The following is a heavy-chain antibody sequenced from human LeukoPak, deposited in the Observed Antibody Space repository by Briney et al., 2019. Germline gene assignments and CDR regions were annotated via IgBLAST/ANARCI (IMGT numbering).Heavy chain of an antibody. V-gene: IGHV4-61*02. Sequence: PSQTLSLTCTVSGGSISSGNYYWTWIRQPAGKGLEWIGRIYITGSTDYNPSLKSRVTISVDTSKNQFSLKLTSVTAADTAGYYCVREGSYRRGNWFDPWGQGTLVTVSS. CDR2: IYITGST. D-gene: IGHD3-10*01. J-gene: IGHJ5*02. CDR3: VREGSYRRGNWFDP. CDR1: GGSISSGNYY.